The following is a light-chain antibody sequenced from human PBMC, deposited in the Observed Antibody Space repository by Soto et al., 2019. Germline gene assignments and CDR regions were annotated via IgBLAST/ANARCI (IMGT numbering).Light chain of an antibody. V-gene: IGKV3D-20*02. Sequence: EIFLTQSPGTLSLSPGEGTTLSCRASESVASLAWYQQKPGQAPRLLIYGASTRATGIPDRFSGSGSGTDFTLTISRLEPEDFAVYYCQQRTSWPPTFGQGTRLEIK. J-gene: IGKJ5*01. CDR2: GAS. CDR3: QQRTSWPPT. CDR1: ESVAS.